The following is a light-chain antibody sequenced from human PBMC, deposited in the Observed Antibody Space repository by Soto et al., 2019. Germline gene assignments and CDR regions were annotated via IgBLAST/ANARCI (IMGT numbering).Light chain of an antibody. CDR2: EVT. CDR1: SSDVGGYNY. Sequence: QSALTQPASVSGSPGQSITISCTGTSSDVGGYNYVSWYQQHPGQVPKLTIYEVTNRPSGVSSRFSGSKSGNTASLTISGLQAEYEADYYCSSYTNGDTWVFGGGTKLTVL. V-gene: IGLV2-14*01. CDR3: SSYTNGDTWV. J-gene: IGLJ3*02.